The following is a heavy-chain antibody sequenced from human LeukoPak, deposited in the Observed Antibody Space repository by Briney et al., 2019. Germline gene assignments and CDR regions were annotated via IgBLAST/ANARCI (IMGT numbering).Heavy chain of an antibody. CDR3: ASGGSSGSGAFFDY. CDR2: INHSGST. Sequence: SETLSLTCAVYGGSFSGYYWSWIRQPPGKGLEWIGEINHSGSTNYNPSLKSRVTISVDTSKNQFSLKLSSVTAADTAVYYCASGGSSGSGAFFDYWGQGTLVTVSS. CDR1: GGSFSGYY. J-gene: IGHJ4*02. D-gene: IGHD3-22*01. V-gene: IGHV4-34*01.